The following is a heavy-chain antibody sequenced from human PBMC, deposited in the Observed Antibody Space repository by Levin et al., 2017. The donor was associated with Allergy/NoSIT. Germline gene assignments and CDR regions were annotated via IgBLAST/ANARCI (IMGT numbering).Heavy chain of an antibody. CDR2: ISSTSSTI. V-gene: IGHV3-48*02. J-gene: IGHJ6*03. CDR3: ARVFSYYYYIDV. Sequence: GGSLILSFSSSSFPFLPFPLPFFLPSPFNFLSFVSYISSTSSTIYYADSVKGRFTISRDNAKNSLYLQMNSLRDEDTAVYYCARVFSYYYYIDVWGKGTTVTVSS. CDR1: SFPFLPFP.